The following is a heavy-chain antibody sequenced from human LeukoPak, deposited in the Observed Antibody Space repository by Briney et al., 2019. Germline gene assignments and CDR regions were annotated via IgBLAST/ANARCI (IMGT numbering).Heavy chain of an antibody. CDR1: GGSISSSSYY. Sequence: PSETLSLTCTVSGGSISSSSYYWGWIRQPPGEGLEWIGSIYYSGSPNYRPSLKSRVSIAVDTSKNQFSLKLSSVAAADTAVYYCARIMYSGDPWYYFDYWGQGTLVTVSS. CDR2: IYYSGSP. V-gene: IGHV4-39*01. D-gene: IGHD3-10*01. J-gene: IGHJ4*02. CDR3: ARIMYSGDPWYYFDY.